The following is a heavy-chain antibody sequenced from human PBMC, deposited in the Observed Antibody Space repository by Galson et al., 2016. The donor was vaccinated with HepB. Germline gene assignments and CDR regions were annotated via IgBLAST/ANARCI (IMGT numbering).Heavy chain of an antibody. D-gene: IGHD2/OR15-2a*01. CDR2: IKSDGSST. Sequence: SLRLSCAASGFTFSSYWMHWVRQAPGKGLVWVSRIKSDGSSTTYADSMKGRFPISRDNAKNTPHLQMNSPRAEDTAVYYGAGGWNILAPYWGQGTLVTVSS. CDR3: AGGWNILAPY. V-gene: IGHV3-74*03. CDR1: GFTFSSYW. J-gene: IGHJ4*02.